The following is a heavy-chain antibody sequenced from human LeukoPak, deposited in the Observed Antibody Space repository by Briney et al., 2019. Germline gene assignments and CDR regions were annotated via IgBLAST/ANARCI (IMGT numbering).Heavy chain of an antibody. CDR1: GYTFTSYD. Sequence: WASVKVSCKASGYTFTSYDINWVRQAAGQGLEWMGWMNPNSGNTGYAQKFQGRVTLTRNTSVSTSYMELSSLGPEDTAVYYCASGRPDSSAYCYWGRGTLVTVSS. CDR3: ASGRPDSSAYCY. V-gene: IGHV1-8*01. CDR2: MNPNSGNT. J-gene: IGHJ4*02. D-gene: IGHD3-22*01.